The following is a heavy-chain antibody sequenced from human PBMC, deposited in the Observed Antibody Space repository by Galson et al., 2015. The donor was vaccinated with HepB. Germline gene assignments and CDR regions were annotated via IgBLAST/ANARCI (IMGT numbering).Heavy chain of an antibody. J-gene: IGHJ4*02. D-gene: IGHD1-26*01. V-gene: IGHV3-48*01. CDR3: ARIALSGSYWYFDY. CDR2: ISTTSDNK. Sequence: SLRLSCAASGFTFSSYTMNWVRQAPGKGLEWISYISTTSDNKFSADSVKGRFIISRDNAKNSLYLQMNSLRAVDTAVYYCARIALSGSYWYFDYWGQGTLVTVSS. CDR1: GFTFSSYT.